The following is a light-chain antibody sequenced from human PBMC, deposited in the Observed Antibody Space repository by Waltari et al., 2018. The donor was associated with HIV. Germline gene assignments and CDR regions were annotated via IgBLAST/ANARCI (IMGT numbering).Light chain of an antibody. CDR2: CAS. CDR3: QQYNKWPLT. Sequence: EIVMMQSPATLSVSPGERATLSCMASQSVSSNLAWYQQKPGQAPRLLIYCASTRATGIPARFSGSGSGTEFTLTISSLQSEDFAVYYCQQYNKWPLTFGGGTKVEIK. V-gene: IGKV3D-15*01. J-gene: IGKJ4*01. CDR1: QSVSSN.